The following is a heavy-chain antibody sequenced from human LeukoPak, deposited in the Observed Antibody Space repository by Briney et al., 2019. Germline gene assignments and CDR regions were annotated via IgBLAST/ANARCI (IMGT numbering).Heavy chain of an antibody. V-gene: IGHV4-34*01. CDR3: ARGRYYDFWSGYSDAFGI. J-gene: IGHJ3*02. Sequence: SETLSLTCAVYGGSFSGYYWSWIRQPPGKGLEWIGEINHSGSTNCNPSLKSRVTISVDTSKNQFSLKLSSVTAADTAVYYCARGRYYDFWSGYSDAFGIWGQGTMVTVSS. CDR1: GGSFSGYY. CDR2: INHSGST. D-gene: IGHD3-3*01.